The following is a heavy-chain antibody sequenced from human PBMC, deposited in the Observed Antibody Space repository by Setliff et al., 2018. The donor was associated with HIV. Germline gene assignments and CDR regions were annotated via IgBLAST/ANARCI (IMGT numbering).Heavy chain of an antibody. V-gene: IGHV4-61*01. CDR2: MYASGST. CDR3: ARGPSGTYYREFDF. Sequence: SETLSLTCTVSGGSVSSGSYFWSWLRQPPGKGLEWIGYMYASGSTDYNPSLKSRVTISVDRFRNQFSLQLRSVTAADTAVYYCARGPSGTYYREFDFWGQGTLVTVSS. J-gene: IGHJ4*02. D-gene: IGHD1-26*01. CDR1: GGSVSSGSYF.